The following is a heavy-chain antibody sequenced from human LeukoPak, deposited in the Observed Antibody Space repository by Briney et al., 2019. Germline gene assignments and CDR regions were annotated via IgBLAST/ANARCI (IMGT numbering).Heavy chain of an antibody. V-gene: IGHV1-18*01. CDR1: GYTFTSYG. Sequence: AASVTVSCTASGYTFTSYGISWVRQAPGQGLEWMGWISAYNGSTNYAQKLQGRVTMTTDTSTSTAYMELRSLRSDDTAVYYCARDRIAAPIDYWGQGTLVTVSS. J-gene: IGHJ4*02. CDR2: ISAYNGST. CDR3: ARDRIAAPIDY. D-gene: IGHD6-13*01.